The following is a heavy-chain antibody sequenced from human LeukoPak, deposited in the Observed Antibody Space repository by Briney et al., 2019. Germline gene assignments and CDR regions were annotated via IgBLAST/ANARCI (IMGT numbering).Heavy chain of an antibody. J-gene: IGHJ3*02. CDR3: ARDFGGGGIAAAPGGDGAFDI. V-gene: IGHV3-30*09. CDR2: ISYDGSNK. D-gene: IGHD6-13*01. Sequence: PGGSLRLSCAVSGFTFSNAWMSWVRQAPGKGLEWVAVISYDGSNKYYADSVKGRFAISRDNSKNTLYLQMNSLRAEDTAVYYCARDFGGGGIAAAPGGDGAFDIWGQGTMVTVSS. CDR1: GFTFSNAW.